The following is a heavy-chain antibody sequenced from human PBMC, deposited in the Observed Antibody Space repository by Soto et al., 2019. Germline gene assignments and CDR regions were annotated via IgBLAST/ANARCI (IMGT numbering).Heavy chain of an antibody. Sequence: QVQLVQSGAEVKKPGASVKVSCKASGYIFTRYGVTWVRQAPGQGLEWMGWISAHNGKTNYAQKLQGRVTMTTDTSKLTGYMELRSLRSDDTAGYYCAGWMSGSYSDWFDPWGQGTLVTVSS. CDR2: ISAHNGKT. J-gene: IGHJ5*02. V-gene: IGHV1-18*04. CDR3: AGWMSGSYSDWFDP. CDR1: GYIFTRYG. D-gene: IGHD1-26*01.